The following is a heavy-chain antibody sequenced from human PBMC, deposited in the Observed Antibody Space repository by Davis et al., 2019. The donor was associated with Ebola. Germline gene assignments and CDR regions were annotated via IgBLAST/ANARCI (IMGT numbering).Heavy chain of an antibody. Sequence: PGGSLRLSCAASGFTFSNSWMSWVRQAPGKGLEWVAHVGQDGSSKYYVDSVKGRFTISRDNAKNSLYLQMNSLRAEDTAVYYCARDRGWLQFDYWGQGTLVTISS. J-gene: IGHJ4*02. CDR2: VGQDGSSK. V-gene: IGHV3-7*01. D-gene: IGHD5-24*01. CDR3: ARDRGWLQFDY. CDR1: GFTFSNSW.